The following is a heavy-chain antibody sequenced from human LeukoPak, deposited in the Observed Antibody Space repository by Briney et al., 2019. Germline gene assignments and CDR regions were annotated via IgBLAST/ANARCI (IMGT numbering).Heavy chain of an antibody. Sequence: SETLSLTCTVSGGSISSSSSYWGWIRQPPGKGLEWIGSIYYSGSTYYNPSLKSRVTISVDTSKNQFSLKLGSVTAADTAVYYCASYRDYADAFDIWGQGTMVTVSS. V-gene: IGHV4-39*01. J-gene: IGHJ3*02. CDR2: IYYSGST. CDR1: GGSISSSSSY. D-gene: IGHD4-17*01. CDR3: ASYRDYADAFDI.